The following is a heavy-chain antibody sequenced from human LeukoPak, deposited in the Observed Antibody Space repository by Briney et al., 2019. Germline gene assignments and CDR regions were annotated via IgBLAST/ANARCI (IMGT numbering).Heavy chain of an antibody. D-gene: IGHD2-21*02. CDR3: ARDCGGNCYFDY. Sequence: SETLSLTCTVSGGSISSGNYYWSWIRQPAGKGLEWIGRIYTSGSTNYNPSLKSRVAISVDTSKNQSSLKLSSVTAADTAVYYCARDCGGNCYFDYWGQGTLVTVSS. J-gene: IGHJ4*02. CDR2: IYTSGST. CDR1: GGSISSGNYY. V-gene: IGHV4-61*02.